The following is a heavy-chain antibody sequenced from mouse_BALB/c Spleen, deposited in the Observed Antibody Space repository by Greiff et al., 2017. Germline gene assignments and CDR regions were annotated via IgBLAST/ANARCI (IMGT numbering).Heavy chain of an antibody. Sequence: EVKLMESGGGLVKPGGSLKLSCAASGFAFSSYDMSWVRQTPEKRLEWVATISSGGSYTYYPDSVKGRFTISRDNAKNTLYLQMSSLKSEDTAMYYCARQVAYSDYWGQGTTLTVSS. J-gene: IGHJ2*01. CDR3: ARQVAYSDY. CDR2: ISSGGSYT. CDR1: GFAFSSYD. V-gene: IGHV5-6*03.